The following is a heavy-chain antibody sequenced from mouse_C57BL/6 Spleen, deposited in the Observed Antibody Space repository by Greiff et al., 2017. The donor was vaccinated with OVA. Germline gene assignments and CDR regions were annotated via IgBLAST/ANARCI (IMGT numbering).Heavy chain of an antibody. V-gene: IGHV1-26*01. Sequence: EVQLQQPGPELVKPGASVKISCKASGYTFTDYYMNWVKQSHGKSLEWIGDINPNNGGTSYNQKFKGKATLTVDKSSSTAYMELRSLTSEDSAVYYCARSFDYWGQGTTLTVSS. CDR1: GYTFTDYY. CDR2: INPNNGGT. J-gene: IGHJ2*01. CDR3: ARSFDY.